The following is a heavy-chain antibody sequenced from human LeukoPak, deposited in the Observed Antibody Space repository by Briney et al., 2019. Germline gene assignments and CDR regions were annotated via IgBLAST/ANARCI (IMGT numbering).Heavy chain of an antibody. CDR3: ARDIVVVPATTWGFDY. CDR2: INPSGGST. D-gene: IGHD2-2*01. CDR1: GYTFTSYY. V-gene: IGHV1-46*01. J-gene: IGHJ4*02. Sequence: GASVKVSCKASGYTFTSYYTHWVRQAPGQGLEWMGIINPSGGSTSYAQKFQGRVTMTRDMSTSTVHMELSSLRSEDTAVYYCARDIVVVPATTWGFDYWGQGTLVTVSS.